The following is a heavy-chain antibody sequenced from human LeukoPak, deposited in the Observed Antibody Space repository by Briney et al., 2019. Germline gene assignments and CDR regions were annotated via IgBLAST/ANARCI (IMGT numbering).Heavy chain of an antibody. CDR3: ARGPRITLIRGGQWYYYMDV. V-gene: IGHV1-46*01. CDR1: GYTFTIYY. Sequence: ASVKVSCKASGYTFTIYYIHWVRQAPGQGLEWMGLINPSGGSTNYAQKFQGRVTMTRDTSTSTVYTELSSLRSEDTAVYYCARGPRITLIRGGQWYYYMDVWGKGTTVTISS. CDR2: INPSGGST. J-gene: IGHJ6*03. D-gene: IGHD3-10*01.